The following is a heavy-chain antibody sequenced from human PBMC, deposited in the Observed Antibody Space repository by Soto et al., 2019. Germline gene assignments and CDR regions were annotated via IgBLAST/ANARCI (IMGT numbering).Heavy chain of an antibody. CDR2: IHPGDSDT. Sequence: GESLKISCKAFGYSFSSYWIGWVRQMPGKGLEWMGIIHPGDSDTRYDPSFQGQVTISADKSITTAYLEWNSLKASDTAMYYCARQELRAGPGSDYWGQGTLVTVSS. V-gene: IGHV5-51*01. CDR1: GYSFSSYW. J-gene: IGHJ4*02. CDR3: ARQELRAGPGSDY. D-gene: IGHD3-16*01.